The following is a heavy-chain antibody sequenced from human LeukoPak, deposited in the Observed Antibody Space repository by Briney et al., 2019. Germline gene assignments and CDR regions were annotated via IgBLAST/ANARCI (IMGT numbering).Heavy chain of an antibody. V-gene: IGHV3-64D*06. CDR2: ISSNGGST. D-gene: IGHD3-10*01. Sequence: GGSLRLSCSASGFTFSSYAMHWVRQAPGKGLEYVSAISSNGGSTYYADSVKGRFTISRDNSKNALYLQMSSLRAEDTAVYYCVKDTDVLLWFGELSDLDYWGQGTLVTVSS. CDR3: VKDTDVLLWFGELSDLDY. J-gene: IGHJ4*02. CDR1: GFTFSSYA.